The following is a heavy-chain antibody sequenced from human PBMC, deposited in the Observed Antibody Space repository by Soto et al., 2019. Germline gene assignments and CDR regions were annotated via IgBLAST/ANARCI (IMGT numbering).Heavy chain of an antibody. CDR3: ARDNIVVVPAASRPSYYYYYGMGV. CDR2: INPSGGST. V-gene: IGHV1-46*03. D-gene: IGHD2-2*01. J-gene: IGHJ6*02. Sequence: VSVKVCCEASGYAFTSYYMHWVRQEPGQGLEWKGIINPSGGSTSYAQKFQGRVTMSRDTSTSTVYMELRSLRSEDTAVYYCARDNIVVVPAASRPSYYYYYGMGVCGQGTMVTVPS. CDR1: GYAFTSYY.